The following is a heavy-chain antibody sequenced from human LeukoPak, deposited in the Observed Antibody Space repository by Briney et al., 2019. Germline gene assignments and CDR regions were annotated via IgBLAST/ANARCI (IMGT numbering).Heavy chain of an antibody. D-gene: IGHD3-10*01. V-gene: IGHV4-59*08. CDR2: IYYGGST. Sequence: SETLSLTCTVSGDSISSYYWSWIRQPPGKGLDWIGYIYYGGSTNYNPSLKSRVIISVDTSKNQFSLRLSSVTAADAAVYFCARLHYNWFDPWGQGTLVTVSS. J-gene: IGHJ5*02. CDR3: ARLHYNWFDP. CDR1: GDSISSYY.